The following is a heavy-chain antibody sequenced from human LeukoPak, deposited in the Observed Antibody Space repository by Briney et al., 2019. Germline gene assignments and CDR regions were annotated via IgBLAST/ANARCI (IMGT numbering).Heavy chain of an antibody. D-gene: IGHD3-16*01. Sequence: PSETLSLTCTVSGGSISSNYWSWIRQPPGQGLEWIGYIYYSGSTNYNPSLKSRVTISVDTSKNQFSLKLSSVTAADTAVYYCARVQNLGYFDYWGQGTLVTVSS. CDR1: GGSISSNY. CDR2: IYYSGST. V-gene: IGHV4-59*08. CDR3: ARVQNLGYFDY. J-gene: IGHJ4*02.